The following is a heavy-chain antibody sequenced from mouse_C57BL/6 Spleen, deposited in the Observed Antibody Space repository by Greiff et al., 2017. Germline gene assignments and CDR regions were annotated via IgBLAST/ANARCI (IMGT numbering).Heavy chain of an antibody. J-gene: IGHJ3*01. V-gene: IGHV1-64*01. CDR3: AREGGSRGFAY. CDR2: IHPNSGST. Sequence: VQLQQPGAELVKPGASVKLSCKASGYTFTSYWMHWVKQRPGQGLEWIGMIHPNSGSTNYNEKFKSKATLTVDKSSSTAYMQLSSLTSEDSAVYYCAREGGSRGFAYWGQGTLVTVSA. CDR1: GYTFTSYW.